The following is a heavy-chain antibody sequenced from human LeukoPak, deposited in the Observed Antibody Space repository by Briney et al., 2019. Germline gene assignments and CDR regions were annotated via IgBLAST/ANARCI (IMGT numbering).Heavy chain of an antibody. D-gene: IGHD3-3*01. CDR3: ARFTIFGVDD. J-gene: IGHJ4*02. CDR1: GDSITSDHY. CDR2: IYYSGST. Sequence: SQTLSLTCTVSGDSITSDHYWTWIRQHPGKGLEWIGYIYYSGSTYYNPSLKSRVTISVDTSKNQFSLKLSSVTAADTAVYYCARFTIFGVDDWGQGTLVTVSS. V-gene: IGHV4-31*03.